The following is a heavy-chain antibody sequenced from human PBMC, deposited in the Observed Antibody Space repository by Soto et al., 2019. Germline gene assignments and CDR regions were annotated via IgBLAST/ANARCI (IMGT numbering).Heavy chain of an antibody. Sequence: QLQLQESGPGLVKPSETLSLTCTVSGGSISSSSYYWGWIRQPPGKGLEWIGSIYYSGSTYYNPSLKSRVTISVATSKNQFSLQLSSVTAADPAVYYCARHVAGYSSGLDYWGQGTLVTVSS. J-gene: IGHJ4*02. V-gene: IGHV4-39*01. CDR2: IYYSGST. CDR1: GGSISSSSYY. CDR3: ARHVAGYSSGLDY. D-gene: IGHD6-19*01.